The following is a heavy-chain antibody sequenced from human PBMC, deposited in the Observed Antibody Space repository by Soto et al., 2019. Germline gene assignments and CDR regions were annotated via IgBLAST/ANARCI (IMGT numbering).Heavy chain of an antibody. Sequence: PSETLSLTCTVSGGSVNSDNYYWSWIRQPPGRGLDWIGYIYHTGSTNYNPSLNSRVTISVDTSRNQFSLKLNSVTAADTAVYYCAREFSNSPEAFDSWGQGTLVTGSS. CDR3: AREFSNSPEAFDS. D-gene: IGHD6-6*01. CDR2: IYHTGST. CDR1: GGSVNSDNYY. V-gene: IGHV4-61*01. J-gene: IGHJ4*02.